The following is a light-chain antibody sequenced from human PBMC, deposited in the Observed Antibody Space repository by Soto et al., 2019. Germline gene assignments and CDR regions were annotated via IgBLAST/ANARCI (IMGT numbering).Light chain of an antibody. J-gene: IGKJ2*01. CDR1: QSLLHSNGYTY. CDR2: LGS. V-gene: IGKV2-28*01. Sequence: DIVMTQSPLSLPVTPGEPASISCRSSQSLLHSNGYTYLDWYLQKPGQSPQLLIYLGSIRASGVHDRFTGSASVTEFTLKISRVEAEDVGVYYCMQVIETSNTFGQGTKREIK. CDR3: MQVIETSNT.